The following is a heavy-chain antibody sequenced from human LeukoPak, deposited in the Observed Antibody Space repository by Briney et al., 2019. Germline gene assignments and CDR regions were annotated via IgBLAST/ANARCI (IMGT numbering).Heavy chain of an antibody. Sequence: GGSLRLSCAASGFTFSIYSMNWVRQAPGKGLEWVSSISSSSSYIYSADSVTGRFTISRDNAQNSPYLQMSSLSAEDTAVYYCARDRGIDYWGQGALVTVSS. V-gene: IGHV3-21*01. D-gene: IGHD1-26*01. CDR3: ARDRGIDY. CDR1: GFTFSIYS. CDR2: ISSSSSYI. J-gene: IGHJ4*02.